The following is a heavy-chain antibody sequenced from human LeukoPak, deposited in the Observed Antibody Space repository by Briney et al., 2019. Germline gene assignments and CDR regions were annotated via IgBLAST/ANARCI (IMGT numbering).Heavy chain of an antibody. CDR1: GGSISSSSYY. CDR3: ARGYCTNAVCSLGPTQA. CDR2: IYYSGST. V-gene: IGHV4-39*07. D-gene: IGHD2-8*01. J-gene: IGHJ1*01. Sequence: SETLSLTCTVSGGSISSSSYYWGWIRQPPGKGLEWIGSIYYSGSTYYNPSLKSRVTISVDTSKNHFSLKLSSVTAADTAVYYCARGYCTNAVCSLGPTQAWGQGTLVTVSS.